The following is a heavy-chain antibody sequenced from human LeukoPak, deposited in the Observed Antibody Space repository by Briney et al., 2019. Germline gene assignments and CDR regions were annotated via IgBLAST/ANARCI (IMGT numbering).Heavy chain of an antibody. CDR1: GYTFSSYG. CDR2: ISVYSGNT. Sequence: ASVKVSRKASGYTFSSYGISWVRQAPGQGLEWMGWISVYSGNTNYAQRFQGRVTMTTDTSTSTAYMELRSLRSDDTAMYYCARDANGVLGDYWGQGTLVTVSS. D-gene: IGHD2-8*01. CDR3: ARDANGVLGDY. V-gene: IGHV1-18*01. J-gene: IGHJ4*02.